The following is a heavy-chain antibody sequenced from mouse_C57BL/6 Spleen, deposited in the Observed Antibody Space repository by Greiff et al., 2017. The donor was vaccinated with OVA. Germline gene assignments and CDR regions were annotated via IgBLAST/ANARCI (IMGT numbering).Heavy chain of an antibody. CDR2: IYPGSGST. V-gene: IGHV1-55*01. CDR3: ARPYGSSYWYFDV. Sequence: VKLMESGAELVKPGASVKMSCKASGYTFTSYWITWVKQRPGQGLEWIGDIYPGSGSTNYNEKFKSKATLTVDTSSSTAYMQLSSLTSEDSAVYYCARPYGSSYWYFDVWGTGTTVTVSS. D-gene: IGHD1-1*01. J-gene: IGHJ1*03. CDR1: GYTFTSYW.